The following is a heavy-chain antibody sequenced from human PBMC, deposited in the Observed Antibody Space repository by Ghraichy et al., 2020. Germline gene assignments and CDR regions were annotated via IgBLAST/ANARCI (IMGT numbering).Heavy chain of an antibody. CDR1: GYTSTSYD. D-gene: IGHD1-26*01. CDR3: VRAVGSYGRFYFDH. Sequence: ASVKVSCKASGYTSTSYDVNWVRQAPGQGLEWMGGISTYTGATTYAQKVQGRVTMTTDTSTTTAYMELKSLISDDTAMYHCVRAVGSYGRFYFDHWGQGTLVTVSS. V-gene: IGHV1-18*01. J-gene: IGHJ4*02. CDR2: ISTYTGAT.